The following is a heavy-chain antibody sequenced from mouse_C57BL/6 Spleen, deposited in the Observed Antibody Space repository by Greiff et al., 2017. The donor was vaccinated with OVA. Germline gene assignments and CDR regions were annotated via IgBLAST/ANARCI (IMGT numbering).Heavy chain of an antibody. J-gene: IGHJ1*03. Sequence: EVKVVESGGGLVKPGGSLKLSCAASGFTFSDYGMHWVRQAPEKGLEWVAYISSGSSTIYYADTVKGRFTISRDNAKNTLFLQMTSLRSEDTAMYYCARALLLWYFDVWGTGTTVTVSS. CDR2: ISSGSSTI. D-gene: IGHD1-1*01. V-gene: IGHV5-17*01. CDR1: GFTFSDYG. CDR3: ARALLLWYFDV.